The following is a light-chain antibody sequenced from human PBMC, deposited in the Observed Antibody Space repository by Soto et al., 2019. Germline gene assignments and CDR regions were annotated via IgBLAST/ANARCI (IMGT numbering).Light chain of an antibody. CDR1: QGISSY. CDR2: AAS. V-gene: IGKV1-8*01. CDR3: QQYYSYPLT. Sequence: AIRMTQSPSSLSASTGDRVTITCRASQGISSYLAWYQQKPGKAPKLLIYAASTLQSGVPSRFSGSGSGTDFTLTISCLQSEDFATYSCQQYYSYPLTLGGGTKVDIK. J-gene: IGKJ4*01.